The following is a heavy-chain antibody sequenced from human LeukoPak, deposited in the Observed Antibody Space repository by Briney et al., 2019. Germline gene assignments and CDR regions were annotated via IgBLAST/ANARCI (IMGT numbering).Heavy chain of an antibody. J-gene: IGHJ4*02. Sequence: GASVKVSCKTSGYTFTSYGLTWVRQAPGQGLEWVGWLSPYSGNTNYAQKVQGRVIMTTDTSTSTAYMELSSLRSEDTAVYYCARAEAAAPREGSYYFDYWGQGTLVTVSS. CDR1: GYTFTSYG. CDR3: ARAEAAAPREGSYYFDY. D-gene: IGHD6-13*01. V-gene: IGHV1-18*01. CDR2: LSPYSGNT.